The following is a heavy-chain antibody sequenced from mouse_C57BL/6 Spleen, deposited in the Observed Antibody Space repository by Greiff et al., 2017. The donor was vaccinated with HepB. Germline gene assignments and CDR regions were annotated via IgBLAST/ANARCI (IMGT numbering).Heavy chain of an antibody. CDR3: AREGYYGSSGVYFDY. CDR2: IYPGDGDT. D-gene: IGHD1-1*01. V-gene: IGHV1-82*01. Sequence: VKLQESGPELVKPGASVKISCKASGYAFSSSWMNWVKQRPGKGLEWIGRIYPGDGDTNYNGKFKGKATLTADKSSSTAYMQLSSLTSEDSAVYFCAREGYYGSSGVYFDYWGQGTTLTVSS. CDR1: GYAFSSSW. J-gene: IGHJ2*01.